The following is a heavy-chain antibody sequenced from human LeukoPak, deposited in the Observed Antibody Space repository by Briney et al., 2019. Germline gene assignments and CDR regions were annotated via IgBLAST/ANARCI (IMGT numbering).Heavy chain of an antibody. J-gene: IGHJ3*02. CDR1: GFTFSSYG. CDR3: ARAPRDCSGGRCTSHGFDI. Sequence: PGRSLRLSCAASGFTFSSYGMHWVRQAPGKGLEWVAVIWYDGSNKYYADSVKGRFTISRDNSKNTLYLQMNSLRAEDTAVYYCARAPRDCSGGRCTSHGFDIWGQGTMVTVSS. CDR2: IWYDGSNK. V-gene: IGHV3-33*01. D-gene: IGHD2-15*01.